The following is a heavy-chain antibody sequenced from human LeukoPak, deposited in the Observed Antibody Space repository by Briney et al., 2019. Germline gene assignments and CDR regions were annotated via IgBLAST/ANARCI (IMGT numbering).Heavy chain of an antibody. V-gene: IGHV1-69*05. CDR2: IIPIFGTA. J-gene: IGHJ4*02. CDR3: AREHPEGDYGDYPTFDY. D-gene: IGHD4-17*01. CDR1: GGTFSSYA. Sequence: ASVKVSCKASGGTFSSYAISWVRQAPGQGLEWMGGIIPIFGTANYAQKFQGRVTITTDESTSTAYMELSSLRSEDTAVYYCAREHPEGDYGDYPTFDYRGQGTLVTVSS.